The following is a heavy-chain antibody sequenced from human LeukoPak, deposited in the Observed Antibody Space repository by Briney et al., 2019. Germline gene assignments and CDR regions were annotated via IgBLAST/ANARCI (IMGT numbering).Heavy chain of an antibody. CDR1: GGTFSSYA. D-gene: IGHD4-17*01. Sequence: SVKVSCKASGGTFSSYAISWVRQAPGQGLEWMGGIIPIFGTANYAQKFQGRVTITADESASTAYMELSSLRSEDTAVYYCARKTTTVTTVVVFDYWGQGTLVTVSS. V-gene: IGHV1-69*13. J-gene: IGHJ4*02. CDR3: ARKTTTVTTVVVFDY. CDR2: IIPIFGTA.